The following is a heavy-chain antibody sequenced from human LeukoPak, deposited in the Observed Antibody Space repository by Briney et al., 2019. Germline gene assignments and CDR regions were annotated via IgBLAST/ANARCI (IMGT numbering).Heavy chain of an antibody. Sequence: GGSLRLSCAASGVTFSTYWMHWVRQAPGKGLVWLSRISGDGSSTNYADSVKGRFTISRDNAKNTLYLQMNSLRAEDTAVYYCARDYGEGGYYFDYWGQGTLVTVSS. CDR1: GVTFSTYW. V-gene: IGHV3-74*01. J-gene: IGHJ4*02. CDR3: ARDYGEGGYYFDY. D-gene: IGHD4-17*01. CDR2: ISGDGSST.